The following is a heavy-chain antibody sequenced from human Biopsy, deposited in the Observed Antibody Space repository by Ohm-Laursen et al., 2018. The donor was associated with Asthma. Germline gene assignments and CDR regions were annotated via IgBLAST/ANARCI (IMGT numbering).Heavy chain of an antibody. V-gene: IGHV4-61*01. CDR2: ISYSGST. Sequence: GTLSLTCTVSGGSVSSGSYYWSWIRQPPGKGLAWVSYISYSGSTDYNPSLKSRLTISMDTSKNQFSLKLSSVPAADTAVYYCARVPTTLRYFDLWGRGTLVTVSS. CDR1: GGSVSSGSYY. J-gene: IGHJ2*01. CDR3: ARVPTTLRYFDL. D-gene: IGHD2-15*01.